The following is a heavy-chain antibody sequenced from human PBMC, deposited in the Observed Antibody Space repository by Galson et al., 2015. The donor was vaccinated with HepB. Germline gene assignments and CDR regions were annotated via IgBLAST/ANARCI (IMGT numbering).Heavy chain of an antibody. CDR2: IYYSGST. V-gene: IGHV4-39*01. D-gene: IGHD4-11*01. Sequence: LSLTCTVSGVSISSSSYYWGWIRQPPGKGLEWIGSIYYSGSTYYNPSLKSRVTISVDTSKNQFSLKVSSVTAADTAVYYCARRLQGDYYYYYGMDVWGQGTTVTVSS. CDR3: ARRLQGDYYYYYGMDV. CDR1: GVSISSSSYY. J-gene: IGHJ6*02.